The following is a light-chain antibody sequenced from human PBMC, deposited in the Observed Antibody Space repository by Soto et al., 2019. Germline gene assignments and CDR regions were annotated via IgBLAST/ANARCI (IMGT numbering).Light chain of an antibody. V-gene: IGLV1-40*01. Sequence: QSVLTQPPSVSGAPGQTVTISCTGSSSNIGADFDVHWYQHLPGTAPKLLISRNDNRPSGVPDRFSGSKSGTSASLAITGLQAEDEADYYCCSYTSSTTPLFGGGTKLTVL. J-gene: IGLJ2*01. CDR1: SSNIGADFD. CDR3: CSYTSSTTPL. CDR2: RND.